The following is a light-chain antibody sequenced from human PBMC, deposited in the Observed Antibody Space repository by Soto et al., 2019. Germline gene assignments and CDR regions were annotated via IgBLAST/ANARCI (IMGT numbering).Light chain of an antibody. V-gene: IGLV2-14*03. CDR3: SSYTTSNTRQIV. Sequence: QSVLTQPASVSGSPGQSITISCTGTSSDVGGYNYVSWYQHHPGKAPKLIIYDVSNRPSGVSNRFSGSKSGNTASLTISGLQPEDEADYYCSSYTTSNTRQIVFGTG. J-gene: IGLJ1*01. CDR2: DVS. CDR1: SSDVGGYNY.